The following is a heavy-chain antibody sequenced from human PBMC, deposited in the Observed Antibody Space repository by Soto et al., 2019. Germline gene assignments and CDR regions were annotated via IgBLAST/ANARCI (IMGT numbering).Heavy chain of an antibody. J-gene: IGHJ4*02. CDR1: GFTFSSFA. V-gene: IGHV3-30-3*01. D-gene: IGHD1-1*01. CDR2: ITSDGTKE. CDR3: ANAPWNLAHTHYFDF. Sequence: QVRLVESGGGVVQPGRSLRLSCAASGFTFSSFAMHWVRQAPGKGLEWVAVITSDGTKEYYADSVRGRFTISRDNSGNTVYLHMNSLGGDDTAVYYGANAPWNLAHTHYFDFWGQGTLVTVSS.